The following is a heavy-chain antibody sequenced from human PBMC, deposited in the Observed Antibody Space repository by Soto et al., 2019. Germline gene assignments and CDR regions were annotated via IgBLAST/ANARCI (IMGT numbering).Heavy chain of an antibody. CDR2: INGDGSST. D-gene: IGHD6-6*01. CDR3: VSLVERSDIAFDI. Sequence: EVHLLESGGGLVQPGGSLRLSCAASGFTFRRYWMHWVRQAPGKGLVWVSRINGDGSSTSYADSVKGRFTISRDNAKNTLYLQMNSLSPEDTAVYYCVSLVERSDIAFDIWGQGTMVTVSS. CDR1: GFTFRRYW. J-gene: IGHJ3*02. V-gene: IGHV3-74*01.